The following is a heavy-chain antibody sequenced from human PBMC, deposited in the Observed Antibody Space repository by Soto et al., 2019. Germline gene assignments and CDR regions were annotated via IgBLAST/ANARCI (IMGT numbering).Heavy chain of an antibody. V-gene: IGHV1-69*06. CDR3: ARHSRASGHFYYGMDV. CDR1: GGTFSNYA. D-gene: IGHD1-26*01. J-gene: IGHJ6*02. Sequence: SVKVSCKPSGGTFSNYAISWVRQAPGQGLEWVGGILPLYGTSNYAQTFQGRVTITADKSTSTAYMELSGLRSDDTAVYYCARHSRASGHFYYGMDVWGQGTTVTVSS. CDR2: ILPLYGTS.